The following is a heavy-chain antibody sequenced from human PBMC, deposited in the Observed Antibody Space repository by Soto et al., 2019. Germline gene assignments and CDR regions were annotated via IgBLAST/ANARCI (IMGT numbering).Heavy chain of an antibody. D-gene: IGHD1-1*01. V-gene: IGHV4-30-4*01. J-gene: IGHJ6*02. Sequence: QVQLQESGPGLVKPSQTLSLTCTVSGGSISSGGYYWSWIRQPPGKGLEWLGYIYYSGNTYYNPSLKSRLIISVDTSKNQFSLKLSSVTAADTAVYYCARDSVLEKTLVYYGMDVWGQGTTVTVSS. CDR2: IYYSGNT. CDR1: GGSISSGGYY. CDR3: ARDSVLEKTLVYYGMDV.